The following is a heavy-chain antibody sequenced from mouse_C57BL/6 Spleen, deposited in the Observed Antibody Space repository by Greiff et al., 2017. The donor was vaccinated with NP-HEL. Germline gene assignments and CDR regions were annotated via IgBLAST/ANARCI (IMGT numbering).Heavy chain of an antibody. CDR1: GFTFSDYG. CDR2: ISSGSSTI. D-gene: IGHD4-1*01. CDR3: ARANWDY. V-gene: IGHV5-17*01. Sequence: EVKLMESGGGLVKPGGSLKLSCAASGFTFSDYGMHCVRQAPEKGLEWVAYISSGSSTIYYADTVKGRFTISRDNAKNTLFLQMTSLRSEDTAMYYCARANWDYWGQGTTLTVSS. J-gene: IGHJ2*01.